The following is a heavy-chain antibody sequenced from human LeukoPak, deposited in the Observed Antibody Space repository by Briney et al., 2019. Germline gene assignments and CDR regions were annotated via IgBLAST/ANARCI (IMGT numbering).Heavy chain of an antibody. CDR2: IYHSGST. D-gene: IGHD6-19*01. CDR1: GDSISSSNW. Sequence: PSGTLSLTCAVSGDSISSSNWWSWVRQPPGKGLEWIGEIYHSGSTNYNPSLKSRVTISVDKSKNQFSLKLSSVTAADTAVYYCARDFLGVADASYYYYGMDVWGQGTTVTVSS. CDR3: ARDFLGVADASYYYYGMDV. J-gene: IGHJ6*02. V-gene: IGHV4-4*02.